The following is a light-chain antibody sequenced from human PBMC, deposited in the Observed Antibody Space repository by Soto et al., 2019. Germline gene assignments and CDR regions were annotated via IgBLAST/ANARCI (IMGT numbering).Light chain of an antibody. CDR2: KAS. CDR1: QSISSW. V-gene: IGKV1-5*03. J-gene: IGKJ1*01. Sequence: DIQMTQSPSTLSASVVDRVIISCRASQSISSWLAWYQQKPGKAPKLLIYKASSLESGVPSRFSGSGSGTDFTLTISSLQPEDSATYYCQQSYNTWKFGQGTKGDIK. CDR3: QQSYNTWK.